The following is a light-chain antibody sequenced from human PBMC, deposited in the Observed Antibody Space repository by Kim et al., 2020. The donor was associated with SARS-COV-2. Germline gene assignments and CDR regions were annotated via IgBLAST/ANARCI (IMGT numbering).Light chain of an antibody. Sequence: QSALTQPASVSGSPGQSITISCTGTSSDVGGYNYVSWYQQQPGKAPKLMIYDVSNRLSGVSNRFSGSKSGNTASLSISGLQAEDEADYYCSSYTSSSPLYVFGTGTKLTVL. CDR3: SSYTSSSPLYV. V-gene: IGLV2-14*03. J-gene: IGLJ1*01. CDR1: SSDVGGYNY. CDR2: DVS.